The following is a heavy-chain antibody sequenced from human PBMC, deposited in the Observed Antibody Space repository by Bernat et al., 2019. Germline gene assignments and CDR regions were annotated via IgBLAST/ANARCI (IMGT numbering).Heavy chain of an antibody. CDR3: AREEGGYSSGAVDY. Sequence: QVQLVESGGGVVQPGRSLRLSCAASGFTFSSYGMHWVRQAPGKGLEWVAVISYDGSNKYYADSVKGRFTISRDNSKNTLYLQMNSLRAEDTAVYYCAREEGGYSSGAVDYWGQGTLVTVSS. D-gene: IGHD6-19*01. V-gene: IGHV3-30*19. CDR2: ISYDGSNK. J-gene: IGHJ4*02. CDR1: GFTFSSYG.